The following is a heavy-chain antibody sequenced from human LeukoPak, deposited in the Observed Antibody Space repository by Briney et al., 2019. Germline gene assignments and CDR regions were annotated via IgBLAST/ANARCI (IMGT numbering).Heavy chain of an antibody. J-gene: IGHJ6*03. CDR1: GGSISSYY. V-gene: IGHV4-59*01. CDR2: IYYSGST. Sequence: SETLSLTCTVSGGSISSYYWSWIRQPPGKGLEWIGYIYYSGSTNYNPSLKSRVTISVDTSKNQFSLKLSSVTAADTAVYYCARGLYMDVWGKGIMVTVSS. CDR3: ARGLYMDV.